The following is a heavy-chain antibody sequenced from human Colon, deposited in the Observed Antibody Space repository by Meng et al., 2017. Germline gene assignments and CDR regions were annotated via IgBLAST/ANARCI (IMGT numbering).Heavy chain of an antibody. Sequence: QVPVVQSGAEVKKPGASVTASCKASAYTFAGYYMHWVRQAPGQGLEWMGRINPNSGGANYAQKFQGRDTMTRDTSISTAYMELSRLRSDDTAVYYCAREGLVGDLRYFDLWGRGTLVTVSS. J-gene: IGHJ2*01. CDR1: AYTFAGYY. CDR2: INPNSGGA. V-gene: IGHV1-2*06. D-gene: IGHD3-16*01. CDR3: AREGLVGDLRYFDL.